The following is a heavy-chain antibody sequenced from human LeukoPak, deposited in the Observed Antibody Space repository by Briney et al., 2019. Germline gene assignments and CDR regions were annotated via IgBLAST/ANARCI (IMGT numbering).Heavy chain of an antibody. J-gene: IGHJ4*02. CDR2: LCDGNT. CDR3: ARGVEPLAANTLAY. D-gene: IGHD1-14*01. V-gene: IGHV3-53*01. CDR1: GFTVITND. Sequence: GGSLRPSCAASGFTVITNDMTWVRQAPEKGLEWVSVLCDGNTKYADSVQGRFTISRDNSKNTLYLEMNSLSPDDTAVYYCARGVEPLAANTLAYWGQGTLVTVSS.